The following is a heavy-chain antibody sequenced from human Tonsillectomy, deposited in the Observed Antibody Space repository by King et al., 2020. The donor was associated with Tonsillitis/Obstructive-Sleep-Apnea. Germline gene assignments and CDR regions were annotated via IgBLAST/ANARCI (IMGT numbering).Heavy chain of an antibody. CDR1: GFPFGIYW. J-gene: IGHJ4*02. V-gene: IGHV3-7*01. CDR3: ARDHIFDY. CDR2: IKHDGSEK. Sequence: VQLVESGGGLVQPGGSLNLPGAAFGFPFGIYWMSWVGKPPGKGLDGVPTIKHDGSEKNYVASVKGRLTISRDNARNSLYLQMNSLRAEDTAVYYCARDHIFDYWGPGTRVIVSS.